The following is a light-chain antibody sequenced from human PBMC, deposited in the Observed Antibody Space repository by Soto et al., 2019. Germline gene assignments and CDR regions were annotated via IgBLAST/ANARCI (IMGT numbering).Light chain of an antibody. V-gene: IGKV1-27*01. CDR1: QGISNY. J-gene: IGKJ3*01. Sequence: DIQMTQSPSSLSASVGDRVTITCRASQGISNYLAWYQQTPGKVPKLLIYAATTLHSGVPTRFSGNGSGTTFPLTISSLPADDVATYVCQKSNSAPFTFGPGTKVYIK. CDR3: QKSNSAPFT. CDR2: AAT.